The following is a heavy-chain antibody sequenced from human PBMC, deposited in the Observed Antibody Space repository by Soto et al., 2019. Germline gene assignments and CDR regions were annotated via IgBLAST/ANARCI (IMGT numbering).Heavy chain of an antibody. CDR3: GIELMKLGAHNFSGMDV. D-gene: IGHD3-16*01. J-gene: IGHJ6*02. Sequence: SETLSLTCTVSSGSINTFYWSWVRQPAGKGLEWIGRIFSSGSTSFNPSLESRVAMSVDTSKNQFSLKVNSVTAADTAVYYCGIELMKLGAHNFSGMDVWGQGTTVTVSS. CDR2: IFSSGST. V-gene: IGHV4-4*07. CDR1: SGSINTFY.